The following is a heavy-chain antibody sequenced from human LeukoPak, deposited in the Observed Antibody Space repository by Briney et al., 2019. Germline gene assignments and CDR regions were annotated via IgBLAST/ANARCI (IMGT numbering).Heavy chain of an antibody. J-gene: IGHJ4*02. V-gene: IGHV1-8*01. D-gene: IGHD3-3*01. CDR2: MNPKSGNT. CDR1: GYTFKSYD. Sequence: ASVKVSCKASGYTFKSYDINWVRQATGQGLEWMGWMNPKSGNTGYAQKFQGTVTMTRNTSISTAYMELSSLRSEDTAVYYCASLGILYYDFWSGRYYFDYWGQGTLVTVSS. CDR3: ASLGILYYDFWSGRYYFDY.